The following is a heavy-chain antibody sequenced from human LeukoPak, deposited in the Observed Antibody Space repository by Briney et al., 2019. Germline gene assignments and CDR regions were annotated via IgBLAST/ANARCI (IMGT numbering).Heavy chain of an antibody. CDR1: GFTFSSYA. Sequence: GGSLRLSCVVSGFTFSSYAMHWVRQAPGKGLEWVAVILNDGNNKYYADSVEGRFTVSRDNSKNTLYLQMNSLRAEDTAVYYCARGNKTFDPWGQGTLVTVSS. V-gene: IGHV3-30*04. CDR3: ARGNKTFDP. J-gene: IGHJ5*02. CDR2: ILNDGNNK. D-gene: IGHD2/OR15-2a*01.